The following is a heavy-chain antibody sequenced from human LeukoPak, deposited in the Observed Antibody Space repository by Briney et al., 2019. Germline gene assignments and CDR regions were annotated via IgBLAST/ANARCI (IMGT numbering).Heavy chain of an antibody. Sequence: GGSLRLSCAASGFTFSSYTMSWVRQAPGKGLEWVGFIRSKAYGGTTEYAASVKGRFTISRDDSKSIAYLQMNSLKTEDTAVYYCTRDRGTGTYNMGGAFDIWGQGTMVTVSS. CDR1: GFTFSSYT. D-gene: IGHD1-7*01. V-gene: IGHV3-49*04. CDR2: IRSKAYGGTT. J-gene: IGHJ3*02. CDR3: TRDRGTGTYNMGGAFDI.